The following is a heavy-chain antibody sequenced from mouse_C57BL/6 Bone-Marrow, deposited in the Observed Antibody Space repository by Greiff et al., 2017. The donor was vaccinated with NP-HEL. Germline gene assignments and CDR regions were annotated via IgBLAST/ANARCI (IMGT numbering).Heavy chain of an antibody. J-gene: IGHJ1*03. CDR3: ARFDYPYWYFDV. CDR2: IHPNSGST. CDR1: GYTFTSYW. D-gene: IGHD2-4*01. V-gene: IGHV1-64*01. Sequence: VQLQQSGAELVKPGASVKLSCKASGYTFTSYWMHWVKQRPGQGLEWIGMIHPNSGSTNYNEKFKSKATLTVDKSSSTAYMQLSSLTSEDSAVYYCARFDYPYWYFDVWGTGTTVTVSS.